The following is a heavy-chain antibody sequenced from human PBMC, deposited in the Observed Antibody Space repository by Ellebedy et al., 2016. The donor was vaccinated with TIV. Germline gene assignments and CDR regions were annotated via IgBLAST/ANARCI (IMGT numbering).Heavy chain of an antibody. CDR3: ARELDY. CDR1: GFTLSSFS. CDR2: SSGSGYIM. Sequence: GGSLRLXCAASGFTLSSFSMNWVRQSPGKGLEWISYSSGSGYIMNYADSVKGRLTISRDNSKNTLYLQINSLRTEDTATYFCARELDYWGQGTLVTVSS. J-gene: IGHJ4*02. V-gene: IGHV3-48*01.